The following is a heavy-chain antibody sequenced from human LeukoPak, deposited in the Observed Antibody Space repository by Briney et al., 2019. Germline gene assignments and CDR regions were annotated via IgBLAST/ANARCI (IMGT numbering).Heavy chain of an antibody. CDR2: ISPKNGAT. J-gene: IGHJ5*02. CDR3: TRDEAVYNSGWTQTNWFDP. D-gene: IGHD6-19*01. Sequence: GASVKVSCKASGYTFTDYFIHWVRQAPGQGLEWMGWISPKNGATKYAQSFQGRVTMTRDTSKNTVCMELRSLRSDDTAVYYCTRDEAVYNSGWTQTNWFDPWGQGTLVTVSS. CDR1: GYTFTDYF. V-gene: IGHV1-2*02.